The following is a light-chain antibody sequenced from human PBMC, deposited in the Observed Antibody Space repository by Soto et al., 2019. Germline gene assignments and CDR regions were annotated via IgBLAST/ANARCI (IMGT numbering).Light chain of an antibody. Sequence: EIVMTQSPATLSVSPGERATLSCRASQSVSSNFAWYQQKPGQAPRLLIYDASTRATGIPARFSGSGSGTEFTLTISSLQSEDFAVYYCQQYKTWPRTFGHGTKVEIK. V-gene: IGKV3-15*01. CDR1: QSVSSN. CDR3: QQYKTWPRT. CDR2: DAS. J-gene: IGKJ1*01.